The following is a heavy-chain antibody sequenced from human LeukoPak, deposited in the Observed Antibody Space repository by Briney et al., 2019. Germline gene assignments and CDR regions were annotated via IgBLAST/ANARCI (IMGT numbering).Heavy chain of an antibody. CDR3: ARGSDVSSSPYDFAY. V-gene: IGHV3-20*01. D-gene: IGHD6-6*01. J-gene: IGHJ4*02. CDR1: GCTFENHG. CDR2: INWDGSRS. Sequence: PGGSLRLSCAASGCTFENHGMTWVRQVPGKGLEWVSGINWDGSRSGYADSVKGRFTISRDNAKNSLYLQMKSLRVEDTALYHCARGSDVSSSPYDFAYWGQGTLVTVSS.